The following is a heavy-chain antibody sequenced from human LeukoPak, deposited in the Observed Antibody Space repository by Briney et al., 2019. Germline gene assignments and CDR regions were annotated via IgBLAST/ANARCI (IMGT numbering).Heavy chain of an antibody. V-gene: IGHV3-7*01. CDR1: GSTFSTYW. CDR2: IKQDGSEK. J-gene: IGHJ6*03. CDR3: AREGVPTTIGYYYYYYMDV. D-gene: IGHD2-2*01. Sequence: GESLRLSCVVSGSTFSTYWMAWVRQDPGKGLEWVANIKQDGSEKYYVDSVKGRFTISRDNAKNSLYLQMNSLRAEDTAVYYCAREGVPTTIGYYYYYYMDVWGKGTTVTVSS.